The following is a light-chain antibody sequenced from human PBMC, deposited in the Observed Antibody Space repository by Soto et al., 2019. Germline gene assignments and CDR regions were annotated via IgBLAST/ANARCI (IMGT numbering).Light chain of an antibody. CDR3: QQYGSSGT. V-gene: IGKV3-20*01. CDR1: QSVSSN. Sequence: EIVPTQSPATLSVSPGERAPLYCRASQSVSSNLAWYQQKPGQAPRLLISGASTRATGVPARFSGSGSGTDFTLTISRLEPEDFAVYYCQQYGSSGTFGQGTMVDIK. J-gene: IGKJ1*01. CDR2: GAS.